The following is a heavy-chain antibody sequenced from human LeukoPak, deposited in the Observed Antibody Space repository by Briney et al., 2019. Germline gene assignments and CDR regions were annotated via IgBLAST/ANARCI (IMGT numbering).Heavy chain of an antibody. CDR2: ISSSSSYT. CDR1: GFTFSDYY. D-gene: IGHD6-13*01. CDR3: ARGITPRIAAPPGAFDT. Sequence: GGSLRLSCAASGFTFSDYYMSWIRQAPGKGLEWVSYISSSSSYTNYADSVKGRFTISRDNAKNSMYLQMNRLRAEDTAVYYCARGITPRIAAPPGAFDTWGQGTMVTVSS. J-gene: IGHJ3*02. V-gene: IGHV3-11*05.